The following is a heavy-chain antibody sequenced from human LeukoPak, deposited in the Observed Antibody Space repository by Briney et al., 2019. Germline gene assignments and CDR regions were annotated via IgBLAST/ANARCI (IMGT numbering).Heavy chain of an antibody. CDR3: ARVKNYYGLDV. V-gene: IGHV3-7*01. J-gene: IGHJ6*02. Sequence: GGSLRLSCAASGFTFSNYWMTWVRQAPGKGLGWVAHIKEDGGEKHYVDPVKGRFTISRDNARNSLYLQMNSLRAEDTAMYYCARVKNYYGLDVWGQGTTVTVSS. CDR2: IKEDGGEK. CDR1: GFTFSNYW.